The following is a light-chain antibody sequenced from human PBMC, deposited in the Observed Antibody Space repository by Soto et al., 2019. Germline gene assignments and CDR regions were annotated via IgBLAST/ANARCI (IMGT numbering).Light chain of an antibody. CDR1: SSNIGSYT. J-gene: IGLJ1*01. V-gene: IGLV1-44*01. CDR3: AAWDDSLNGRV. Sequence: QSVLTQPPSASGTPGQRVTISCSGSSSNIGSYTVNWYQQLPGTAPKLLIYSNNQRPSGVPDRFSGSKSGTSVSLAISGLQSEDDADYYCAAWDDSLNGRVFGSGTKLTVL. CDR2: SNN.